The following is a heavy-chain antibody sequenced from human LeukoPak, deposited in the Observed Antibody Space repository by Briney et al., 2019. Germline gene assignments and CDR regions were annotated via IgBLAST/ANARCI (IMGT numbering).Heavy chain of an antibody. CDR1: GGSISSYY. CDR3: ARASYYYDSSGYPVIYLDY. D-gene: IGHD3-22*01. J-gene: IGHJ4*02. Sequence: PSETLSLTCTVSGGSISSYYWSWIRQPPGKGLEWIGYIYYSGSTNYNPSLKSRVTISVDTSKNQFSLKLSSVTAADTAVYYCARASYYYDSSGYPVIYLDYWGQGTLVTVSS. CDR2: IYYSGST. V-gene: IGHV4-59*01.